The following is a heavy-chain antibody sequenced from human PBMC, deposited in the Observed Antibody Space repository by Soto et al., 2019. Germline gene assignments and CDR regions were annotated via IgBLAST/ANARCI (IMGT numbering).Heavy chain of an antibody. J-gene: IGHJ4*02. V-gene: IGHV3-48*01. CDR2: ISSSSSTI. Sequence: GGSLRLSCAASGFTFSSYSMNWVRQAPGKGLEWVSYISSSSSTIYYADSVKGRFTISRDNAKNSLYLQMNSLRAEDTAVYYCAREGGDYVGYYFDYWGQGTLVTVSS. CDR3: AREGGDYVGYYFDY. D-gene: IGHD4-17*01. CDR1: GFTFSSYS.